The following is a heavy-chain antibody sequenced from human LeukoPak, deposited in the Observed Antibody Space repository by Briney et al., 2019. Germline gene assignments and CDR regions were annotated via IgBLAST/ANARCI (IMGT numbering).Heavy chain of an antibody. Sequence: SETLSLTCTVSGGSISSYYWSWIRQPPGKGLEWIGYIYYSGSTNYNPSLKSRVTISVDTSKNQFSLKLSSVTAADTAVYYCARVSVLGYYYYYYMDVWGKGTTVTVSS. CDR1: GGSISSYY. V-gene: IGHV4-59*01. D-gene: IGHD1-1*01. CDR2: IYYSGST. J-gene: IGHJ6*03. CDR3: ARVSVLGYYYYYYMDV.